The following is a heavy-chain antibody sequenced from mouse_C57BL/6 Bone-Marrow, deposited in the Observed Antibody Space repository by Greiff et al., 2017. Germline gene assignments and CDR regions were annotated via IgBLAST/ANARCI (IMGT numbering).Heavy chain of an antibody. J-gene: IGHJ4*01. CDR2: IDPSDSYT. Sequence: QVQLQQPGAELVMPGASVKLSCKASGYTFTSYWMHWVKQRPGQGLEWIGEIDPSDSYTNYNQKFKGKSTLTVDTSSSTAYMQLSSLTSEDSAVYYCARGGKAMDYWGQGTSVTVSS. V-gene: IGHV1-69*01. CDR3: ARGGKAMDY. CDR1: GYTFTSYW.